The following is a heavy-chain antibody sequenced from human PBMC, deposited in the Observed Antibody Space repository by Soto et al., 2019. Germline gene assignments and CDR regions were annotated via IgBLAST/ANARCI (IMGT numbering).Heavy chain of an antibody. CDR1: GFTFSSYW. D-gene: IGHD3-3*01. Sequence: GESLKISCAASGFTFSSYWMSWVRQAPGKGLEWVANIKQDGSEKYYVDSVKGRFTISRDNAKNSLYLQMNSLRAEDTAVYYCARDALFLEWLSYDYWGQGTLVTVSS. V-gene: IGHV3-7*01. J-gene: IGHJ4*02. CDR2: IKQDGSEK. CDR3: ARDALFLEWLSYDY.